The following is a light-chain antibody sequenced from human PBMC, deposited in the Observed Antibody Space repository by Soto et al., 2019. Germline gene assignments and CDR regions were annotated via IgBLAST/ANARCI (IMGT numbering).Light chain of an antibody. CDR1: QSLVSSDGDPY. CDR2: DVS. V-gene: IGKV2-30*01. J-gene: IGKJ3*01. Sequence: DVVLTQSPLSLPVTLGQPASISCRSSQSLVSSDGDPYLNWFQQRPSQSPRRLIYDVSKRDSGVRDSFSGSGSGTDFTLKISRVEAEEVGVYYCMQGTHWPPFTFGPGTRVDFK. CDR3: MQGTHWPPFT.